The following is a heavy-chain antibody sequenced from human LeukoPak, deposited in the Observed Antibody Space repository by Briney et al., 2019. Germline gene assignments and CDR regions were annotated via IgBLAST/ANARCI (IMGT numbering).Heavy chain of an antibody. Sequence: GGSLRLSCAASGFTFSSYSMNWVRQAPGKGLEWVSSISSSSSYIYYADSVKGRFTISRDNAKNSLYLQMNSLTAEDTAVYYCARDGGGWFDPWGQGTLVTVSS. V-gene: IGHV3-21*01. CDR3: ARDGGGWFDP. D-gene: IGHD3-3*01. CDR2: ISSSSSYI. CDR1: GFTFSSYS. J-gene: IGHJ5*02.